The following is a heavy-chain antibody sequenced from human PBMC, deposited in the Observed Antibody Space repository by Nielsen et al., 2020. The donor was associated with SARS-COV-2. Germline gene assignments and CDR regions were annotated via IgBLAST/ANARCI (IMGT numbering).Heavy chain of an antibody. V-gene: IGHV3-7*03. D-gene: IGHD3-3*01. CDR3: ARVTAYYDFWSGRDAFDI. Sequence: WIRQPPGKGLEWVANIKQDGSEKYYVDSVKGRFPISRDNAKNSLYLQMNSLRAEDTAVYYCARVTAYYDFWSGRDAFDIWGQGTMVTVSS. J-gene: IGHJ3*02. CDR2: IKQDGSEK.